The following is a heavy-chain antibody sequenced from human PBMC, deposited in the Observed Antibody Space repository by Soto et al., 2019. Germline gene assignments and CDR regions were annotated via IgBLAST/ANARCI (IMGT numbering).Heavy chain of an antibody. D-gene: IGHD4-17*01. J-gene: IGHJ4*02. V-gene: IGHV3-30-3*01. CDR2: ISYDGSNK. Sequence: GGSLRLSCAASGFTFSSYAMHWVRQAPGKGLEWVAVISYDGSNKYYADSVKGRFTISRDNSKNTLYLQMNSLRAEDTAVYYCARADNDYGDYFDYWGQGTLVTVSS. CDR3: ARADNDYGDYFDY. CDR1: GFTFSSYA.